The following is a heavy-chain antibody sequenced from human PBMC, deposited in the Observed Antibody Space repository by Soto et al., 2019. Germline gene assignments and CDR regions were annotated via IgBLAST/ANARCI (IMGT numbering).Heavy chain of an antibody. CDR1: GGSISSIDW. J-gene: IGHJ5*02. CDR3: ARVPSSWGWFDP. D-gene: IGHD3-16*01. CDR2: IFHSGST. Sequence: SETLSLTCAVSGGSISSIDWWSWVRQPPGKGLEWIGEIFHSGSTNYNPSLKSRVTISVDKSKNQFSLKLSSVTAADTAMYYCARVPSSWGWFDPWGQGTLVTVSS. V-gene: IGHV4-4*02.